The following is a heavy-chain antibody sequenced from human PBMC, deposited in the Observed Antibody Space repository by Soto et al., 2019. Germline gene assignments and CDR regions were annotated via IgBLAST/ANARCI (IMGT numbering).Heavy chain of an antibody. CDR3: AKDHVLLWFGEFYYYYYGMDV. CDR1: GYTFSSYG. CDR2: ISYDGSNK. Sequence: GGSLRLSCGASGYTFSSYGMHWVRQAPGKGLEWVAVISYDGSNKYYADSVKGRFTISRDNSKNTLYLQMNSLRAEDTAVYYCAKDHVLLWFGEFYYYYYGMDVWGQGTKVTVYS. V-gene: IGHV3-30*18. D-gene: IGHD3-10*01. J-gene: IGHJ6*02.